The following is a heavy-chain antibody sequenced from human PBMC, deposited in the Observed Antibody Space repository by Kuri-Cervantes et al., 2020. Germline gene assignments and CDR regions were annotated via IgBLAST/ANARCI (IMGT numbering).Heavy chain of an antibody. CDR1: GGSISSGGYY. CDR3: ASAGRDRDYYYGMDV. V-gene: IGHV4-61*08. D-gene: IGHD3-10*01. Sequence: GSLRLSCTVSGGSISSGGYYWSWIRQHPGKGLEWIGYIYYSGSTNYNPSLKSRVTISVDTSKNQFSLKLSSVTAADTAVYYCASAGRDRDYYYGMDVWGQGTTVTVSS. J-gene: IGHJ6*02. CDR2: IYYSGST.